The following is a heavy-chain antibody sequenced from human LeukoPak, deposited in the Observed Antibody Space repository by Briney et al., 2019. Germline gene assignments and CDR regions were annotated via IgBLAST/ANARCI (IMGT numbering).Heavy chain of an antibody. CDR1: GFTFSSYA. D-gene: IGHD1-1*01. V-gene: IGHV3-23*01. Sequence: GGSLRLSFAGSGFTFSSYAMSWVRQAPGEGLEWVSAISGGGGGTYYADSVKGRFTISRDNSRSTLYLQMNSLRAEDTALYYCAKNAGNYWSSHYLDDWGQGTLVTVSS. J-gene: IGHJ4*02. CDR3: AKNAGNYWSSHYLDD. CDR2: ISGGGGGT.